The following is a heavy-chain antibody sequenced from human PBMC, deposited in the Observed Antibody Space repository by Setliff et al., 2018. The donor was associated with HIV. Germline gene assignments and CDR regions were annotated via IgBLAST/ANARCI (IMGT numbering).Heavy chain of an antibody. CDR3: ARDGVTVATPYFDY. D-gene: IGHD4-17*01. CDR2: INCNSGGT. V-gene: IGHV1-2*02. CDR1: GYTFTGYY. J-gene: IGHJ4*02. Sequence: ASVKVSCKASGYTFTGYYIHWVRQAPGQGLEWMGWINCNSGGTNSAQKFQGRVTMARDTSINTIYMELSRLTSDDTAVYYCARDGVTVATPYFDYWGQGTLVTV.